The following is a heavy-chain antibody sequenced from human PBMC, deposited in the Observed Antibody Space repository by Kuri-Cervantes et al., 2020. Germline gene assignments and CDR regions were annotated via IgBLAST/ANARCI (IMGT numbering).Heavy chain of an antibody. CDR1: GFTFSDYY. CDR3: ARDSSLGYDFWSGYYTATDY. J-gene: IGHJ4*02. CDR2: ISSGNSI. Sequence: GGSLRLSCAASGFTFSDYYMNWVRQAPGKGLGRVSSISSGNSIYYADSVKGRFTISRDNAKNSLYLQMNSLRAEDTAVYYCARDSSLGYDFWSGYYTATDYWGQGTLVTVSS. V-gene: IGHV3-69-1*01. D-gene: IGHD3-3*01.